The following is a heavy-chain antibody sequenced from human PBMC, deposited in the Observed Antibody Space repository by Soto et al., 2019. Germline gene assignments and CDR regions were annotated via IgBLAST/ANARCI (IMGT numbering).Heavy chain of an antibody. J-gene: IGHJ5*02. CDR2: IYHSGST. D-gene: IGHD6-6*01. V-gene: IGHV4-4*02. CDR3: AREGEFSRSSWLDP. Sequence: QVQLQESGPGLVKPSGTLSLTCAVSGGSIRSGNWWSWVRQFPGKGLEWIGEIYHSGSTHYNPSLKSRVAISVDTSTTQFSLKLSSVTAADTAVYYCAREGEFSRSSWLDPWGQGTLVTVSS. CDR1: GGSIRSGNW.